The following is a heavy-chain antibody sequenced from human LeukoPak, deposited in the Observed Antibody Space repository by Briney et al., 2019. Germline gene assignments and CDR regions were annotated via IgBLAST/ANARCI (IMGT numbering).Heavy chain of an antibody. CDR2: ISSSSSTI. CDR3: AKDRYSSSWYDY. V-gene: IGHV3-48*01. CDR1: GFTFSSYS. Sequence: GGSLRLSCAASGFTFSSYSMNWVRQAPGKGLEWVSYISSSSSTIYYAGSVKGRFTISRGNAKNSLYLQMNSLRAEDTAVYYCAKDRYSSSWYDYWGQGTLVTVSS. J-gene: IGHJ4*02. D-gene: IGHD6-13*01.